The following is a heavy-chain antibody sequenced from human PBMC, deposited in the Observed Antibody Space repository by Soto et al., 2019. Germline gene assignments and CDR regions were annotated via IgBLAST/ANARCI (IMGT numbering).Heavy chain of an antibody. J-gene: IGHJ5*01. V-gene: IGHV3-23*01. CDR2: IGDSEGDTT. CDR3: EKGDRGGGRCYDLDNWFDS. CDR1: GFTFSTYA. D-gene: IGHD2-15*01. Sequence: EVQLLEAGGGLVQPGGYLRLSCAASGFTFSTYAMTWVRQATGKGPEWVSRIGDSEGDTTHYADSVKGRFTISRYNANNTLYLQMNSLRVEVTAIYYFEKGDRGGGRCYDLDNWFDSWGQGTRVTVSS.